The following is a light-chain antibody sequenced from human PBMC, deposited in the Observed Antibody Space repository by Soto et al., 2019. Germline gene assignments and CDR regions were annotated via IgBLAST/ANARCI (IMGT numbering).Light chain of an antibody. V-gene: IGKV3-15*01. Sequence: EIVMTQSPVTLSVSPGERATLSCRASQSVGSNLAWYQQKPGQAPRLLIYGASTRATGIPVRFNGSGSGTEFTLTISSLQSEDFAVYYCQQYNTWPPITFGQGTRLEIK. J-gene: IGKJ5*01. CDR2: GAS. CDR3: QQYNTWPPIT. CDR1: QSVGSN.